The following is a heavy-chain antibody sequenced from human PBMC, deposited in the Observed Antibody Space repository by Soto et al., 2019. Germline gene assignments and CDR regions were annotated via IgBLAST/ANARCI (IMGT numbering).Heavy chain of an antibody. J-gene: IGHJ5*02. CDR3: ARAQRDGWFDP. Sequence: QVQLQESGPGLVKPSETLSLTCTVSGGSISSYYWSWIRQPPGKGLEWIGYIYYSGSTNYNPSLKSRVTISVDTSKNQFSLKLSSVTAADTAVYYCARAQRDGWFDPWGQGTLVTVSS. CDR2: IYYSGST. D-gene: IGHD2-2*01. V-gene: IGHV4-59*01. CDR1: GGSISSYY.